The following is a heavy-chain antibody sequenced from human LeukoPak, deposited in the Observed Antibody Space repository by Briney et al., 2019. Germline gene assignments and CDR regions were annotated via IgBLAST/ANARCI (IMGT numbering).Heavy chain of an antibody. CDR1: GFTFSSYG. CDR2: IWYDGSNK. D-gene: IGHD3-22*01. Sequence: GGSLRLSCAASGFTFSSYGMHWVRQAPGKGLEWVAVIWYDGSNKYYADSEKGRFTISRDNSKNTLYLQMNSLRAEDTAVYYCARDIGYYYDSSGPADYWGQGTLVTVSS. V-gene: IGHV3-33*01. J-gene: IGHJ4*02. CDR3: ARDIGYYYDSSGPADY.